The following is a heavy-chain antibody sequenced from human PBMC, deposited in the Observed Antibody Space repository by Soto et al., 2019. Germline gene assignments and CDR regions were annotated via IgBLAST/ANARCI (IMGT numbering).Heavy chain of an antibody. V-gene: IGHV1-18*04. CDR2: ISAHNGDT. D-gene: IGHD3-22*01. J-gene: IGHJ4*02. Sequence: ASVKVSCQASGYTLTSPGISRVRQAPGRGLEWVGWISAHNGDTRYAQNLQGRITMTTDTFTNTAYMELTSLTSDDTAVYYCARDWSRYYDSSGLMWFYWGQGTLVTVSS. CDR1: GYTLTSPG. CDR3: ARDWSRYYDSSGLMWFY.